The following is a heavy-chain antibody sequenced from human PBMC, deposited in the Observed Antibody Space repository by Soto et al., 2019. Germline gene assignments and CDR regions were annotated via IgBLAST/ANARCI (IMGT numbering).Heavy chain of an antibody. CDR2: FDPEDGET. D-gene: IGHD3-10*01. J-gene: IGHJ6*03. CDR1: GYTLTELS. CDR3: ATDNYGSGSDPHLQYYYMDV. V-gene: IGHV1-24*01. Sequence: QVQLVQSGAEVKKPGASVKVSCKVSGYTLTELSMHWVRQAPGKGLEWMGGFDPEDGETIYAQKFQGRVTMTEDTSTDTAYMELSSLRSEDTAVYYCATDNYGSGSDPHLQYYYMDVWGKGTTVTVSS.